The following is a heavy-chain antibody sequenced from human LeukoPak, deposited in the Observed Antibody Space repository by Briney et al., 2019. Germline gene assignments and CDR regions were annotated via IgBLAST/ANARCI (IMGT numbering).Heavy chain of an antibody. J-gene: IGHJ6*02. V-gene: IGHV3-53*04. CDR3: ASLSSGWTNYYYYGMDV. Sequence: GGSLRLSCAASGFTFSSYSMNWVRQAPGKGLEWVSVIYSGGSTYYADSVKGRFTISRHNSKNTLYLQMNSLRAEDTAVYYCASLSSGWTNYYYYGMDVWGQGTTVTVSS. CDR2: IYSGGST. D-gene: IGHD6-25*01. CDR1: GFTFSSYS.